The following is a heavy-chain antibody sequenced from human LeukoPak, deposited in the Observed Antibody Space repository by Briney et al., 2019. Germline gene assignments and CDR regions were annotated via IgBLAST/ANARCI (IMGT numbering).Heavy chain of an antibody. J-gene: IGHJ4*02. D-gene: IGHD3-22*01. CDR3: AREVYYYDSSGYYPLDY. Sequence: PGGSLRLSCAASGFTFSSYGMNWVRQAPGKGLEWVSSISSSNYIYYADSVKGRFTISRDNAKNSLYLQMNSLRAEDTAVYYCAREVYYYDSSGYYPLDYWGQGTLVTVSS. CDR2: ISSSNYI. CDR1: GFTFSSYG. V-gene: IGHV3-21*01.